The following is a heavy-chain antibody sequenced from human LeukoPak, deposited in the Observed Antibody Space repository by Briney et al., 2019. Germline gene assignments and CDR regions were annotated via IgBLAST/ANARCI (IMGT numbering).Heavy chain of an antibody. CDR3: ARVNWDYYFDY. CDR1: GGSISSYY. D-gene: IGHD1-7*01. V-gene: IGHV4-59*08. J-gene: IGHJ4*02. CDR2: IYYSGST. Sequence: SETLSLTCTVSGGSISSYYLNWIRQPPGKGLEWIGYIYYSGSTNYNPSLKSRVTISVDTSKNQFSLKLSSVTAADTAVYYCARVNWDYYFDYWGQGTLVTVSS.